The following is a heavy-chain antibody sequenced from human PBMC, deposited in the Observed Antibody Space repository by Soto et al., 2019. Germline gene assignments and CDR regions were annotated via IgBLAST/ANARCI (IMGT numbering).Heavy chain of an antibody. CDR2: ISSSGDGT. Sequence: GGSLRLSCAASGFTFNSYAMTWVRQAPGKGLEWVSIISSSGDGTYYVDSVKGRFTISRDNSRNTLNLQMNSLRAEDTAVYYCVKNADFCSWGMDVCGKGTTVTVCS. D-gene: IGHD3-3*01. V-gene: IGHV3-23*01. J-gene: IGHJ6*04. CDR1: GFTFNSYA. CDR3: VKNADFCSWGMDV.